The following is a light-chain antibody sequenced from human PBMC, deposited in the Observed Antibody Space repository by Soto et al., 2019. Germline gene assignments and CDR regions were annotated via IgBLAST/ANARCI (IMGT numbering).Light chain of an antibody. CDR2: AAS. CDR1: QGISNY. Sequence: DIRMTQSPSSLSASVGDRVTITCRARQGISNYLAWYQQKPGKVPKLLIYAASTLQSGVPSRFSGSGSGTDVTLTISSLQPEDVATYYCQKYNSALTFGGGTKVEIK. J-gene: IGKJ4*01. CDR3: QKYNSALT. V-gene: IGKV1-27*01.